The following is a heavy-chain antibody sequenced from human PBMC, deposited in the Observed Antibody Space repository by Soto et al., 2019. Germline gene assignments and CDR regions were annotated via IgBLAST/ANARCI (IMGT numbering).Heavy chain of an antibody. D-gene: IGHD3-9*01. CDR3: AKALDDILTGYYFDY. V-gene: IGHV3-30*18. CDR2: ISYDGSNK. J-gene: IGHJ4*02. Sequence: GGSLRLSCAASGFTFSSYGMHWVRQAPGKGLEWVAVISYDGSNKYYADSVKGRFTISRDNSKNTLYLQMNSLRAEDTAVYYCAKALDDILTGYYFDYWGQGTLVTVSS. CDR1: GFTFSSYG.